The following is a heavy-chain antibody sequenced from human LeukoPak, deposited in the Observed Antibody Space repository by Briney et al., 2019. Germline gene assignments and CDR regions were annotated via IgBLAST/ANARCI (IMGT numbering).Heavy chain of an antibody. J-gene: IGHJ4*02. CDR2: INPNSGGT. D-gene: IGHD5-18*01. V-gene: IGHV1-2*02. Sequence: ASVKVSCKASGYTFTGYYMHWVRQAPGQGLGWMGWINPNSGGTNYAQKFQGRVTMTRDTSISTAYMELSRLRSDDTAVYYCARDLNVDTAMVGYWGQGTLVTVSS. CDR3: ARDLNVDTAMVGY. CDR1: GYTFTGYY.